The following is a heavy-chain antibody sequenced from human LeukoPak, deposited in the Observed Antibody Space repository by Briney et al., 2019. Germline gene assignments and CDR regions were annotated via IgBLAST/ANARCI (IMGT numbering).Heavy chain of an antibody. D-gene: IGHD5-18*01. J-gene: IGHJ4*02. CDR2: IIPIFGTA. V-gene: IGHV1-69*13. Sequence: ASVNVSCKASGGTFSSYAISWVRQAPGQGLEWMGGIIPIFGTANYAQKFQGRVTITADESTSTAYMELSSLRSEDTAVYYCARDLSLIRGYSYGYFGYWGQGTLVTVSS. CDR3: ARDLSLIRGYSYGYFGY. CDR1: GGTFSSYA.